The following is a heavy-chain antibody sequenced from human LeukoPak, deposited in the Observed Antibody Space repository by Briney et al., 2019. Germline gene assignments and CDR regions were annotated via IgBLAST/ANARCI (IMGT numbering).Heavy chain of an antibody. V-gene: IGHV3-21*01. J-gene: IGHJ3*02. D-gene: IGHD3-16*01. CDR1: GFTFSSYS. CDR3: ARDSGYAPQGGGVYFDI. CDR2: ISSSSSYI. Sequence: GGSLRLSCAASGFTFSSYSMNWVRQAPGKGLEWVSSISSSSSYIYYADSVKGRFTISRDNAKNSLYLQMNSLRAEDTAVYSWARDSGYAPQGGGVYFDIWGQGTMVTVSS.